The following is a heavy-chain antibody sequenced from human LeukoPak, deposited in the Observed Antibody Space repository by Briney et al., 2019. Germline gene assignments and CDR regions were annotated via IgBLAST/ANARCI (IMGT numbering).Heavy chain of an antibody. CDR2: IRGNGET. CDR1: GLSFSSFA. D-gene: IGHD3-10*01. CDR3: GREGWFSTTEAFG. J-gene: IGHJ4*02. V-gene: IGHV3-23*01. Sequence: GGSLRLSCAASGLSFSSFAMSWVRQGPARGLEWVSSIRGNGETFYADSVKGRFTLSSDLSRNMVYFQLNNLRVEDTAIYYCGREGWFSTTEAFGWGQETLVPVSS.